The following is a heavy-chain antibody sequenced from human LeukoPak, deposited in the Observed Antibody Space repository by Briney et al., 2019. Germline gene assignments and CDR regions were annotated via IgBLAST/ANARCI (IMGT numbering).Heavy chain of an antibody. D-gene: IGHD3-22*01. CDR2: INPSGGST. J-gene: IGHJ4*02. V-gene: IGHV1-46*01. CDR1: GYTFTSYG. CDR3: ARVDSSGYYYYFDY. Sequence: GASVKVSCKASGYTFTSYGISWVRQAPGQGLEWMGIINPSGGSTSYAQKFQGRVTMTRDMSTSTVYMELSSLRSEDTAVYYCARVDSSGYYYYFDYWGQGTLVTVSS.